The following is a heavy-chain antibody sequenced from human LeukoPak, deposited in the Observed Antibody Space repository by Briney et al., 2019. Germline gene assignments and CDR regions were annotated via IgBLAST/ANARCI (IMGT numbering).Heavy chain of an antibody. D-gene: IGHD3-10*01. Sequence: ASVKASCKASGYTFTSYYMHWVRQAPGQGLEWMGIINPSGGSTSYAQKFQGRVTMTRDTSTSTVYMELSSLRSEDTAVYYCARDRAVGIFYYGSGSHNWFDPWGQGTLVTVSS. J-gene: IGHJ5*02. CDR3: ARDRAVGIFYYGSGSHNWFDP. V-gene: IGHV1-46*01. CDR1: GYTFTSYY. CDR2: INPSGGST.